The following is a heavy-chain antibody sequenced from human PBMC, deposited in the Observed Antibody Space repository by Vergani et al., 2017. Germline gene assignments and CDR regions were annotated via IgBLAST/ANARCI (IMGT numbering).Heavy chain of an antibody. D-gene: IGHD3-9*01. J-gene: IGHJ4*02. CDR2: INPSGGHP. CDR1: GYTFSNYY. CDR3: AREDYGILTGYRY. V-gene: IGHV1-46*03. Sequence: QVQVVQPGTEVKKSGASVKVSCKTSGYTFSNYYMPWVRQAPGQGLEWMGIINPSGGHPNYAQKFQGRVTMTRDTSTSTVYMELSSLRSEDTAIYYCAREDYGILTGYRYWGQGTLVTVSA.